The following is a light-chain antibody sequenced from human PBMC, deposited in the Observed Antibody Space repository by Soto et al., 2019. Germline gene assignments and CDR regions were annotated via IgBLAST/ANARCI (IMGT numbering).Light chain of an antibody. Sequence: ETAMTQSAASLSVSPGEGDTLXCRASQSVWTELAWYEQEPGQAQRLLIXGSSRRASGPPDRLSGSWSGTEFNLTTSSLQSEDSGVYYCQNYNKWPAEITFGQGTRLEIK. CDR3: QNYNKWPAEIT. CDR2: GSS. CDR1: QSVWTE. J-gene: IGKJ5*01. V-gene: IGKV3D-15*01.